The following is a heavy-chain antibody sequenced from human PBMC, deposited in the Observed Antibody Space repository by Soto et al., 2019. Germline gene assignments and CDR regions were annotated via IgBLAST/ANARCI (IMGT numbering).Heavy chain of an antibody. J-gene: IGHJ4*02. CDR2: IGIYANT. V-gene: IGHV3-23*01. D-gene: IGHD1-26*01. Sequence: VQPGGSLRLSCAASGFTFSSYDINRVRRAPGKGLEWVSAIGIYANTYYAGSVKGRFTISRDDSKNTVYLQLNSLRVDDTAVYYCAKESTVGSPGDYFDSWGQGTLVTVSS. CDR1: GFTFSSYD. CDR3: AKESTVGSPGDYFDS.